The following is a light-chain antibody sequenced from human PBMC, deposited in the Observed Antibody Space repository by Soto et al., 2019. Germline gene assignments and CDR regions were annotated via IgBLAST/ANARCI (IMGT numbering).Light chain of an antibody. CDR1: LSVLYKSNNKNH. J-gene: IGKJ4*01. CDR3: QQYFDVPFT. Sequence: DIVMTQSPDSLAVSLGERATMSCKCILSVLYKSNNKNHLAWYQQKPGQPPQLIIYWASTRESGVPERFSGSGSGTDFTLTISSLEAEDVAFYWCQQYFDVPFTFGGGTKVDI. V-gene: IGKV4-1*01. CDR2: WAS.